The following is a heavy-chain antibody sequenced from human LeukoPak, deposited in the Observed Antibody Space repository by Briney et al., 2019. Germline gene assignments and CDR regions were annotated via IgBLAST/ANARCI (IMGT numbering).Heavy chain of an antibody. V-gene: IGHV4-61*05. CDR3: ASETLYYYYSSGYYLDAFDI. D-gene: IGHD3-22*01. Sequence: SETLSLTCTVSGDSTTSSSHHWGWIRQSPGKGLEWIGYIYYSGSTNYNPSLKSRVTISVDTSKNQFSLKLSSVTAADTAVYYCASETLYYYYSSGYYLDAFDIWGQGTMVTVSS. CDR1: GDSTTSSSHH. CDR2: IYYSGST. J-gene: IGHJ3*02.